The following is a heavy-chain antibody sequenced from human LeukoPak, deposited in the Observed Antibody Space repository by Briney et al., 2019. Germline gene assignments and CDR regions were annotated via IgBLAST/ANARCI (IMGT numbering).Heavy chain of an antibody. CDR2: IRSKAYGGTT. J-gene: IGHJ3*02. Sequence: GSLRLSCTASGFTFGDYAMSWFRQAPGKGLEWVGFIRSKAYGGTTEYAASVKGRFTISRDDSESIAYLQMNSLKTEDTAVYYCTRVKIVVVIHDAFDIWGQGTMVTVSS. D-gene: IGHD3-22*01. CDR1: GFTFGDYA. CDR3: TRVKIVVVIHDAFDI. V-gene: IGHV3-49*03.